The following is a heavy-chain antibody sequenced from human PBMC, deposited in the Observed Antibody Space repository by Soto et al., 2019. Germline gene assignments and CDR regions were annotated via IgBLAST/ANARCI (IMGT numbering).Heavy chain of an antibody. D-gene: IGHD2-15*01. V-gene: IGHV1-69*04. CDR2: IIPNLGIT. Sequence: EASVKVSCKASGGTLSSYTFSWVRQAPGQGLEWMGRIIPNLGITNYAQKFQGRITIIVDKSTSTAYMELSSLRSDDTAVYYCARDKGYCSGACCPDFDYWGQGTLVTVSS. J-gene: IGHJ4*02. CDR3: ARDKGYCSGACCPDFDY. CDR1: GGTLSSYT.